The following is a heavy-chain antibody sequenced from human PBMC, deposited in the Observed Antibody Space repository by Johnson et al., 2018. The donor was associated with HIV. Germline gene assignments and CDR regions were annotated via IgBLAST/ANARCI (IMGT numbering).Heavy chain of an antibody. J-gene: IGHJ3*02. V-gene: IGHV3-11*04. CDR3: AREVRYTSWSFDI. Sequence: QVQLVESGGGLVKPGGPLRLSCAASGFTFRDHYMSWIRQAPGKGLEWVSYISSSGSTIYYADSVKGRFTISRDNAKKSQYLQMNSLRAEDTAVYYCAREVRYTSWSFDIWGQGTMVTVSS. D-gene: IGHD6-19*01. CDR1: GFTFRDHY. CDR2: ISSSGSTI.